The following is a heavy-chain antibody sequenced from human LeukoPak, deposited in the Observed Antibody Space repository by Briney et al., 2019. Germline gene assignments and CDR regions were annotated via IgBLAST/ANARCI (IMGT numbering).Heavy chain of an antibody. V-gene: IGHV3-15*07. CDR3: TTERGYSSSWYSY. D-gene: IGHD6-13*01. CDR1: GFTFSNAW. J-gene: IGHJ4*02. Sequence: GGSLRLSCAASGFTFSNAWMNWVRQAPGKGLEWVGRIKSKVDGGTPDYAAPVKGRFTISRDDPKNTLYLQMNSLNIEDTAVYFCTTERGYSSSWYSYWGQGSLVTVSS. CDR2: IKSKVDGGTP.